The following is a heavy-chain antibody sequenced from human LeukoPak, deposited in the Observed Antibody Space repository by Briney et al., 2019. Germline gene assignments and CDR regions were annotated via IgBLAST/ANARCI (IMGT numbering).Heavy chain of an antibody. CDR3: ARGLDDY. J-gene: IGHJ4*02. CDR2: IYCSGST. CDR1: GVSISSSSYY. V-gene: IGHV4-39*07. Sequence: SETLSLTCTVSGVSISSSSYYWGWIRQPPGKGLEWIGTIYCSGSTYYNPSLKSRVTISVDTSKNQFSLKLSSVTAADTAVYYCARGLDDYWGQGTLVTVSS.